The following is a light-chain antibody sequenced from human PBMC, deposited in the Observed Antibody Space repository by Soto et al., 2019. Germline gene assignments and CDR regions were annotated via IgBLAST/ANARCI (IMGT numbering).Light chain of an antibody. CDR3: QRYGYSAT. CDR1: QSVTCSY. J-gene: IGKJ4*01. V-gene: IGKV3-20*01. CDR2: AAS. Sequence: EIVMTQSPDNQSLSQRDRATLSCIASQSVTCSYLAWYQQKPGQAPRLRIYAASSRATGIPDRFSGSGSGTDLTLPISRLETEEFAVYYCQRYGYSATLGGGTKVDIK.